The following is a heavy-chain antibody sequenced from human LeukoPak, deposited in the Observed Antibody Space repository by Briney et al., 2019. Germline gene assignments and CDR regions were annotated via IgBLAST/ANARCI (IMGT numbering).Heavy chain of an antibody. Sequence: PGRSLRLSCAASGFTFSSYAMHWVRQAPGKGLEWVAVISYDGSNKYYADSVKGRFTISRDNSKNMLYLQMNSLRAEDTAVYYCARDLIVMVRGAPAHYGMDVWGQGTTVTVSS. CDR3: ARDLIVMVRGAPAHYGMDV. CDR1: GFTFSSYA. CDR2: ISYDGSNK. J-gene: IGHJ6*02. D-gene: IGHD3-10*01. V-gene: IGHV3-30-3*01.